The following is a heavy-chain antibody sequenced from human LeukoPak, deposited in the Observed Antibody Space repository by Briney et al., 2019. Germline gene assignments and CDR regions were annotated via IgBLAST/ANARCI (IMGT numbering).Heavy chain of an antibody. CDR1: GGTFTSYA. J-gene: IGHJ6*02. V-gene: IGHV1-69*01. CDR3: ARVNKGGSYSIYYRMDV. CDR2: MIPIFGTT. Sequence: ASVKLSCRASGGTFTSYAISWGRQAPGQGLEWRGGMIPIFGTTNYAQKFQGRVTITADESTSTAYMELSSLRSEDTAVYYCARVNKGGSYSIYYRMDVWGQGTTVSVSS. D-gene: IGHD1-26*01.